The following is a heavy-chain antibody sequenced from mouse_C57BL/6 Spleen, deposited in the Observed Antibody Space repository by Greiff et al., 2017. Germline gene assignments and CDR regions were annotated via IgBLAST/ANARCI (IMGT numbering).Heavy chain of an antibody. D-gene: IGHD2-4*01. CDR3: ARHYYDYLYAMDY. Sequence: VQLKESGGDLVKPGGSLKLSCAASGFTFSSSGLSWVRQTPDKRLEWVATISSGGSYTYYPDSVKGRFTIARDNAKNTLYLQMSSLKSEDTAMYYCARHYYDYLYAMDYWGQGTSVTVSS. J-gene: IGHJ4*01. CDR1: GFTFSSSG. CDR2: ISSGGSYT. V-gene: IGHV5-6*01.